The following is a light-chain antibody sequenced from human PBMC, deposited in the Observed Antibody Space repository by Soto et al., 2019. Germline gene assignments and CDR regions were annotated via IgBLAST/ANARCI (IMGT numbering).Light chain of an antibody. CDR2: GAS. V-gene: IGKV3-20*01. CDR3: QQYGSSPYT. CDR1: QSVSSTY. Sequence: EIVLTQSPGTLSLSPGDRATLSCRASQSVSSTYLAWYQQKPGQAPRLLIYGASSRATGVPDRFSGRGSGTDFPLSISRLEPEDFAVYYCQQYGSSPYTFGQGTKLEIK. J-gene: IGKJ2*01.